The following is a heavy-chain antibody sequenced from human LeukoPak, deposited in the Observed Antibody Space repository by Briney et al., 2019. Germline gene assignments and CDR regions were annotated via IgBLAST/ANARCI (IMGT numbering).Heavy chain of an antibody. CDR2: INHSGST. Sequence: SETLSLTCAVYGGSFSGYYWSWIRQPPGKGLEWIGEINHSGSTKYNPSLKSRVTISVDTSKNQFSLKLSTVTAADTAVYYCARSSLREWLLHPDFDYWGQGTLVTVSS. CDR3: ARSSLREWLLHPDFDY. J-gene: IGHJ4*02. CDR1: GGSFSGYY. D-gene: IGHD3-3*01. V-gene: IGHV4-34*01.